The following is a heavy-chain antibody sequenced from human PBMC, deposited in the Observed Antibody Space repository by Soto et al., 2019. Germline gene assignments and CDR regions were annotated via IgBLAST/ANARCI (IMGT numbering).Heavy chain of an antibody. J-gene: IGHJ4*02. Sequence: QVQLVESGGGVVQPGRSLRLSCAASGFTFSSYAMHWVRQAPGKGLEWVAVISYDGSNKYYADSVKDRFTISRDNSKNTLYLQMNSLRAEDTAVYYCAYMTTVTPGWGQGTLVTVSS. CDR1: GFTFSSYA. V-gene: IGHV3-30-3*01. D-gene: IGHD4-17*01. CDR3: AYMTTVTPG. CDR2: ISYDGSNK.